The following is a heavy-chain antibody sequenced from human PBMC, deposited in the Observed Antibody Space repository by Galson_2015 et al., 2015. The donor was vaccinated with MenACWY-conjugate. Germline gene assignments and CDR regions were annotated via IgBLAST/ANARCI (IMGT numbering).Heavy chain of an antibody. CDR3: ARGGN. CDR1: GFRFSSQW. Sequence: LRLSCAASGFRFSSQWLSWVRQAPGKGPECVASINEDGSDESYMDSVKGRFTISRDNAQNSLSLQMNSLSVEDTAVYYCARGGNWGHGTLVTVSS. J-gene: IGHJ4*01. D-gene: IGHD4-23*01. CDR2: INEDGSDE. V-gene: IGHV3-7*03.